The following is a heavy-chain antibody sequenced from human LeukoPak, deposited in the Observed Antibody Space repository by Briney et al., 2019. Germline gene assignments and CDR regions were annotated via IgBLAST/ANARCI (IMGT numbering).Heavy chain of an antibody. J-gene: IGHJ4*02. Sequence: SVKVSCKASGGTFSSYAISWVRQAPGQGLEWMGGIIPIFGTANYAQKFQGRVTITADESTSTAYMELSSLRSEDTAVYYCASVVSSYYYDSSGYFWGQGTLVTVSS. CDR3: ASVVSSYYYDSSGYF. D-gene: IGHD3-22*01. CDR1: GGTFSSYA. CDR2: IIPIFGTA. V-gene: IGHV1-69*13.